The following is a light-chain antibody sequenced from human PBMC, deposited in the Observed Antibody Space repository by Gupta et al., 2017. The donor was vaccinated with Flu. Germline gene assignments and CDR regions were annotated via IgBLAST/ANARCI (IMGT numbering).Light chain of an antibody. Sequence: PSSLSASVGDRVNITCRASQNISTYLNWYQQQPGKAPKLLIYRASTLQSGVPSRFSGSGSGTDFTLTISSLRPEDFATYYCQQSHSTPYTFGQGTKVEFK. CDR3: QQSHSTPYT. CDR1: QNISTY. V-gene: IGKV1-39*01. J-gene: IGKJ2*01. CDR2: RAS.